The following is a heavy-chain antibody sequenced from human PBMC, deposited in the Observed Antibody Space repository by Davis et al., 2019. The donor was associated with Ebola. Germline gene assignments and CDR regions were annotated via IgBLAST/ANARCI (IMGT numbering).Heavy chain of an antibody. CDR1: GGSVSSGSYY. Sequence: SETLSLTCTVSGGSVSSGSYYWSWIRQPPGKGLEWIGYIYYSGSTNYNPSLKSRVTISVDTSKNQFSLKLSSVTAADTAVYYCARDRKEYYYDSSGYYSVDYGMDVWGQGTTVSVSS. CDR3: ARDRKEYYYDSSGYYSVDYGMDV. V-gene: IGHV4-61*01. CDR2: IYYSGST. J-gene: IGHJ6*02. D-gene: IGHD3-22*01.